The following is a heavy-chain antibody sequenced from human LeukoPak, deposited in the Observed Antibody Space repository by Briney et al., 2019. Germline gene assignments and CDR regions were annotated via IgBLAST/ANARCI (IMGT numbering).Heavy chain of an antibody. CDR3: ARYDDFWSGYYYDY. D-gene: IGHD3-3*01. Sequence: ASVTVSCKASGYTFTSYGISWVRQAPGQGLEWMGWISAYNGNTNYAQKLQGRVTMTTDTSTSTAYMELRSLRSDDTAVYYCARYDDFWSGYYYDYWGQGTLVTVSS. V-gene: IGHV1-18*01. CDR1: GYTFTSYG. J-gene: IGHJ4*02. CDR2: ISAYNGNT.